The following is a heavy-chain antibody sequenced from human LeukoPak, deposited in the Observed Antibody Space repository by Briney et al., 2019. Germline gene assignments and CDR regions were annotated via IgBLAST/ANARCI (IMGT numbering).Heavy chain of an antibody. CDR2: ISAYKGNT. CDR3: SRDAPRSCSIGGFDY. CDR1: GYTFTSYG. V-gene: IGHV1-18*01. J-gene: IGHJ4*02. Sequence: ASVKVSCKASGYTFTSYGISWVRQTPGQGGEWMGWISAYKGNTNYAQKLQGRVTMTTDTSTSTAYMELRSLRSDDTAVYYGSRDAPRSCSIGGFDYWGQGTLVTVSS. D-gene: IGHD3-3*01.